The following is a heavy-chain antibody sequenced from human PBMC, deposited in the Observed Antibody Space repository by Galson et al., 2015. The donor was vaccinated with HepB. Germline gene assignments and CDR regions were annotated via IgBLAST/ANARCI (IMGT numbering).Heavy chain of an antibody. V-gene: IGHV3-21*01. J-gene: IGHJ6*02. Sequence: SLRLSCAASGFTFTSYTMNWVRRAPGEGLEWVASISTSSNYIYYADSVKGRITISRDNAKNSLHLQLNSLRAEDTAVYYCARDDVDQLERHHYFGMDVWGQGTTVTVSS. D-gene: IGHD1-1*01. CDR1: GFTFTSYT. CDR3: ARDDVDQLERHHYFGMDV. CDR2: ISTSSNYI.